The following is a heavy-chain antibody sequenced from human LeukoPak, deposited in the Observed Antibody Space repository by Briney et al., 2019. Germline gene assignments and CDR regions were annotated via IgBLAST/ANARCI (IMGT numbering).Heavy chain of an antibody. J-gene: IGHJ3*02. CDR2: IYYSGST. CDR3: ARDTYYYDSSGYYRSDAFDI. CDR1: GGSINNYY. V-gene: IGHV4-59*12. Sequence: PSETLSLTCAVSGGSINNYYWSWIRQPPGKGLEWIGYIYYSGSTYYNPSLKSRVTISVDTSKNQFSLKLSSVTAADTAVYYCARDTYYYDSSGYYRSDAFDIWGQGTMVTVSS. D-gene: IGHD3-22*01.